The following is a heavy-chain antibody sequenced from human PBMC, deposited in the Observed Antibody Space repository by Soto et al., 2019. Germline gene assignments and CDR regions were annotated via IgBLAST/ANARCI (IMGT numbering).Heavy chain of an antibody. V-gene: IGHV3-64D*06. Sequence: GRSVRLSCSASEFTFSSYAMHWVRQAPGKGLECVSSISSNGGNTYYADSVKGRFTISRDNSKNTLYLQMSRLRAEDTAVYYCEKDSIHNFGGLFGSGFDPWGQGTLVTVSS. J-gene: IGHJ5*02. CDR2: ISSNGGNT. CDR3: EKDSIHNFGGLFGSGFDP. CDR1: EFTFSSYA. D-gene: IGHD3-9*01.